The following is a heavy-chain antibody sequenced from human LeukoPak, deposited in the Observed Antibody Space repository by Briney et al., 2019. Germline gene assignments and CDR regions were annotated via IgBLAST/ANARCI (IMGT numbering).Heavy chain of an antibody. Sequence: GGSLRLSCAASGFTFSSYWMHWVRQAPGKGLVWVSRINSDGSSTTYADSVKGRLTISRDNAKNTLYLQMNSLRAEDTAMYFCARVGYSSSWYWAFDYWGQGTLVTVSS. CDR3: ARVGYSSSWYWAFDY. V-gene: IGHV3-74*01. CDR2: INSDGSST. CDR1: GFTFSSYW. D-gene: IGHD6-13*01. J-gene: IGHJ4*02.